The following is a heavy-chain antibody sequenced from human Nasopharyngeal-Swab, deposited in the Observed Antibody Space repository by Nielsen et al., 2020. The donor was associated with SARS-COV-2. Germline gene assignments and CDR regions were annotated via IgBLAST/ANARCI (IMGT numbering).Heavy chain of an antibody. Sequence: ASVKVSCKASGYTFTSYYMHWVRQAPGQGLEWMGIINPSGGSTSYAQKFQGRVTMTRDTSTSTAYMELSSLRSEDTAVYYCARDSSPDYYYYYMDVWGKGTTVTVSS. J-gene: IGHJ6*03. CDR1: GYTFTSYY. V-gene: IGHV1-46*01. CDR2: INPSGGST. D-gene: IGHD6-19*01. CDR3: ARDSSPDYYYYYMDV.